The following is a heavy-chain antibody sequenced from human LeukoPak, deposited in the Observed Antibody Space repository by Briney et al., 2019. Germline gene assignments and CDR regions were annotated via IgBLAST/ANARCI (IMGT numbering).Heavy chain of an antibody. CDR3: AKGGYSYGYYFDY. CDR1: GFTFSSYA. D-gene: IGHD5-18*01. Sequence: GGSLRLSCAASGFTFSSYAMSWVRQAPGKGLEWVSAISGSGGSTSYADSVKGRFPISRDNSKNTLYLQMNSLRAEDTAVYYCAKGGYSYGYYFDYWGQGTLVTVAS. V-gene: IGHV3-23*01. CDR2: ISGSGGST. J-gene: IGHJ4*02.